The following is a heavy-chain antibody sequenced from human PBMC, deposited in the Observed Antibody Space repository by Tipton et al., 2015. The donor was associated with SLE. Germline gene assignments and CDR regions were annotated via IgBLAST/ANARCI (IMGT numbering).Heavy chain of an antibody. CDR1: GFTFSGYY. J-gene: IGHJ6*02. D-gene: IGHD5-12*01. CDR3: ARGGGYVLIHYYGMDV. CDR2: ISSSGSTI. Sequence: SLRLSCAASGFTFSGYYMSWIRQAPGKGLEWVSYISSSGSTIYYADSVKGRFTISRDNAKNSLYLQMNSLRAEDTAVYYCARGGGYVLIHYYGMDVWGQGTTVTVSS. V-gene: IGHV3-11*01.